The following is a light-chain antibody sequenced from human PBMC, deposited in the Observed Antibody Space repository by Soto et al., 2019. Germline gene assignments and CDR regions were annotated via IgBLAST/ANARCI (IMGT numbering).Light chain of an antibody. Sequence: EIVLTQSPGTLSLSPGERATLSCRASQNVGTFLTWYQQKPGQAPRLLIYDAFTRATGIPARFSGTGSGTDFTLTISSLEPEDFAVYYGQQRSDWPPLTFGGGTKVDIK. CDR1: QNVGTF. J-gene: IGKJ4*01. V-gene: IGKV3-11*01. CDR3: QQRSDWPPLT. CDR2: DAF.